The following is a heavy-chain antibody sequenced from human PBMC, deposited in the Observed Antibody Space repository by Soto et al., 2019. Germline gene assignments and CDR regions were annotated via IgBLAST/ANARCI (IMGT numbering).Heavy chain of an antibody. Sequence: GASVKVSCKASGYTFTSYGISWVRQAPGQGLEWMGWISAYNGNTNYAQKLQGRVTMTTDTSTSTAYMELRSLRSDDTAVYYCARGHGSGSYYNDPYYYGMDVWGQGTTVTVSS. CDR3: ARGHGSGSYYNDPYYYGMDV. CDR2: ISAYNGNT. V-gene: IGHV1-18*01. J-gene: IGHJ6*02. CDR1: GYTFTSYG. D-gene: IGHD3-10*01.